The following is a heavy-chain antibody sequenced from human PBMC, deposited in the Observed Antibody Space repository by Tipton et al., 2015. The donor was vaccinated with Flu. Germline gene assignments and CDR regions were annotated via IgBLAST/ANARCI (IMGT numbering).Heavy chain of an antibody. Sequence: TLSLTCTVHGGSFSGYYWSWIRQPPGKGLEWIGEINHSGSTNYNPSLKSRVTISVDTSKNQFSLKLSSVTAADTAVYYCARGVEVVTASTGFDPWGQGTLVTVSS. D-gene: IGHD2-21*02. CDR1: GGSFSGYY. CDR2: INHSGST. J-gene: IGHJ5*02. V-gene: IGHV4-34*01. CDR3: ARGVEVVTASTGFDP.